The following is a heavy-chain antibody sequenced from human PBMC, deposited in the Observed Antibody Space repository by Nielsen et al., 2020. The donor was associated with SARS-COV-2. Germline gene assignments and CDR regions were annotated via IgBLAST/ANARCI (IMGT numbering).Heavy chain of an antibody. Sequence: ETLSLTCAVYGGSFSGYYWSWVRQAPGKGLEWVGRIKSKTDGGTTDYAAPVKGRFTISRDDSKNTLYLQMNSLKTEDTAVYYCTTDSGYVDYWGQGTLVTVSS. D-gene: IGHD6-19*01. CDR3: TTDSGYVDY. V-gene: IGHV3-15*01. J-gene: IGHJ4*02. CDR2: IKSKTDGGTT. CDR1: GGSFSGYY.